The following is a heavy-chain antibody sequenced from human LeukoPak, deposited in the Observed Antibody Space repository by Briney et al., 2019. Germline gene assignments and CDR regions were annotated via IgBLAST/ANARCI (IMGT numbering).Heavy chain of an antibody. J-gene: IGHJ4*02. CDR3: AGGAYDSSGYYEHY. V-gene: IGHV1-2*02. CDR1: GYTFTGYY. D-gene: IGHD3-22*01. Sequence: GASVKVSCKASGYTFTGYYMHWVRQAPGQGLEWMGWTNPNSGGTNYAQKFQGRVTMTRDTSISTAYMELSRLRSDDTAVYYCAGGAYDSSGYYEHYWGQGTLVTVSS. CDR2: TNPNSGGT.